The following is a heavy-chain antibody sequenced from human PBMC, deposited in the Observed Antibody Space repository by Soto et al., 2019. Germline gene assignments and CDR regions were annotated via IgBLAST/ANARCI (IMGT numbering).Heavy chain of an antibody. CDR2: MNPNSGNT. J-gene: IGHJ5*02. CDR1: GYTLTSYD. D-gene: IGHD3-3*01. V-gene: IGHV1-8*01. CDR3: ARVEAMAYYDFWSGYRNWFDP. Sequence: ASVKVSCKASGYTLTSYDINWVRQATGQGLEWMGWMNPNSGNTGYAQKFQGRVTMTRNTSISTAYMELSSLRSEDTAVYYCARVEAMAYYDFWSGYRNWFDPWGQGTLVTVSS.